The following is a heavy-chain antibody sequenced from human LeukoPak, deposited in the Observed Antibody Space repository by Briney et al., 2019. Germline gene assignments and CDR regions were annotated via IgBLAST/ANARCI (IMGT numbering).Heavy chain of an antibody. D-gene: IGHD5-18*01. J-gene: IGHJ4*02. CDR3: ARDVFIGGYSCGYGGFDY. CDR2: IKQDGSEK. V-gene: IGHV3-7*01. CDR1: GFTFSSYW. Sequence: GGSLRLSCAASGFTFSSYWMSWVRQAPGKGLEWVANIKQDGSEKYYVDSVKGRFTISGDNAKNSLYLQMNSLRAEDTAVYYCARDVFIGGYSCGYGGFDYWGQGTLVTVSS.